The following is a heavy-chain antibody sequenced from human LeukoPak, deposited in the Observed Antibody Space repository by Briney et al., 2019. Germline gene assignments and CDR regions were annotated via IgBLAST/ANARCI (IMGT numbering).Heavy chain of an antibody. CDR1: GGTFSSYA. J-gene: IGHJ4*02. CDR2: IIPIFGTA. V-gene: IGHV1-69*05. D-gene: IGHD3-22*01. Sequence: GASVKVSCKASGGTFSSYAISWVRQAPGQGLEWMGGIIPIFGTANYAQKFQGRVTITTDESTSTAYMVLSSLRSEDTAVYYCAIYYDSSGSIDHWGQGTLVTVSS. CDR3: AIYYDSSGSIDH.